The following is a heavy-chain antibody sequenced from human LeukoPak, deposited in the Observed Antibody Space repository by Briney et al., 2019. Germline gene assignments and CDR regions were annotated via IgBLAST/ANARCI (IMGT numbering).Heavy chain of an antibody. V-gene: IGHV1-69*05. CDR3: ARQRNGDYPCFDY. Sequence: SVKVSCKASGGTFSSYAISWVRQAPGQGLEWMGGIIPIFGTANYAQKFQGRVTITTDESTSTAYMELSSLRSEDTAVYYCARQRNGDYPCFDYWGQGTLVTVSS. CDR1: GGTFSSYA. D-gene: IGHD4-17*01. CDR2: IIPIFGTA. J-gene: IGHJ4*02.